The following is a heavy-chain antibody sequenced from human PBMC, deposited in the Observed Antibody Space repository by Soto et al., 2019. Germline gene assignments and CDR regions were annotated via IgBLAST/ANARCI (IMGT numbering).Heavy chain of an antibody. V-gene: IGHV3-48*01. Sequence: GGSMRLSCAASGFTFSSYSMNWVRQAPGKGLEWVSYISSSSSTIYYADSVKGRFTISRDNAKNSLYLQMNSLRAEDTAVYYCAKLVATINYWGQGTLVPVSS. CDR1: GFTFSSYS. CDR2: ISSSSSTI. CDR3: AKLVATINY. D-gene: IGHD5-12*01. J-gene: IGHJ4*02.